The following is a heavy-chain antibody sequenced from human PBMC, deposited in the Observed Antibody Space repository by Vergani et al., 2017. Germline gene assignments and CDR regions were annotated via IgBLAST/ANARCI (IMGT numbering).Heavy chain of an antibody. CDR2: TWYDGNNK. J-gene: IGHJ5*02. CDR1: GFTFIQYG. Sequence: QVQLVESGGGVVQPGRSLRLSCAASGFTFIQYGMHWVRQATGKGLEWVAVTWYDGNNKQYADSVKGRFTISRDNSKSTMYLQMNSLRDEDTGVYYCARDLRLLYNRFDPWGQGTLVTVSS. V-gene: IGHV3-33*01. CDR3: ARDLRLLYNRFDP. D-gene: IGHD1-14*01.